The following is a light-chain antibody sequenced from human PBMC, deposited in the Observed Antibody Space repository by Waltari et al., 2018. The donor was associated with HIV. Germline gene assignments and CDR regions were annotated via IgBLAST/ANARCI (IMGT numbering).Light chain of an antibody. CDR2: AAS. Sequence: DIQLTQSPSFLSASVGDRVTITCRASQGISSYLAWYQQKPGKAPKLLIYAASTLQSGVPSRFSGSGSGTECTLTISSLQPEDFATYYCQQLNSYLFTFGQGKRLEIK. CDR3: QQLNSYLFT. J-gene: IGKJ5*01. CDR1: QGISSY. V-gene: IGKV1-9*01.